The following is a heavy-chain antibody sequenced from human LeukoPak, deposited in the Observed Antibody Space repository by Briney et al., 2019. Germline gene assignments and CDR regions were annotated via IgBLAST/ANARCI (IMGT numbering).Heavy chain of an antibody. CDR1: GFTFSDEY. CDR3: ARSRGAGPGAYFDY. Sequence: GGSLRLSCAASGFTFSDEYKSWIRQAPGKGLEWVSYISNSGSYTNYADSVKGRFTISRDNAKNSLYLQMNSLRAEDTAVYYCARSRGAGPGAYFDYWGQGTLITVSS. D-gene: IGHD6-19*01. CDR2: ISNSGSYT. J-gene: IGHJ4*02. V-gene: IGHV3-11*03.